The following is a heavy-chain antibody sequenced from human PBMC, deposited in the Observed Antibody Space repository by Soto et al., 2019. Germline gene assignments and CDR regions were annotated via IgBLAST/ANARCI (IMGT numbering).Heavy chain of an antibody. Sequence: EVQLVESGGGLVQPGGSLRLSCAASGFTFSSYWMHWVRQAPGKGLVWVSRINSDGSSTSYADSVKGRFTISRDNAKNTLYLQMNSLRAEDTAVYYCASPGYSSGWYVTNFDYWGQGTLVTVSS. CDR1: GFTFSSYW. D-gene: IGHD6-19*01. CDR2: INSDGSST. J-gene: IGHJ4*02. V-gene: IGHV3-74*01. CDR3: ASPGYSSGWYVTNFDY.